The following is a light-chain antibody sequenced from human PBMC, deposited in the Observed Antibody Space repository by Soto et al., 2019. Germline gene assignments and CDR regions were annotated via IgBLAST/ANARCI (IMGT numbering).Light chain of an antibody. CDR2: GAS. CDR1: QNIGNY. CDR3: QHYNTYPWT. J-gene: IGKJ1*01. V-gene: IGKV1-8*01. Sequence: AIRMTQSPSSLSASAGDRVAIACRARQNIGNYLAWYQQKPGQAPKLLIYGASTLQSGVPSRFRGGGSGTEFTLTISCLQSEDFATYYCQHYNTYPWTFGQGTKVDI.